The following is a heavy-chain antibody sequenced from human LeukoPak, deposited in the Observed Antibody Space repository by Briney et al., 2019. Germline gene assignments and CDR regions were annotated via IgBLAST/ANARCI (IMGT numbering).Heavy chain of an antibody. J-gene: IGHJ4*02. CDR3: GRHEANGYWAFDY. D-gene: IGHD5-24*01. CDR2: IYYSGST. Sequence: SETLSLTCTVSGGSINSYYWSWIRQPPGKGLEWIGYIYYSGSTNYNPSLMSRLTISVDTPKNQFSLKLSSVTAADTAVYYGGRHEANGYWAFDYWGQGTLVTVSS. V-gene: IGHV4-59*08. CDR1: GGSINSYY.